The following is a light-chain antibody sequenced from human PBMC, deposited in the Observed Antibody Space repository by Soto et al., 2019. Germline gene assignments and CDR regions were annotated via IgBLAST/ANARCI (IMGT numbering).Light chain of an antibody. CDR2: DAS. CDR1: QSIISL. Sequence: DIQMTQSPSTLSASVGDRVTIPCRASQSIISLLAWYQQKPGKAPKLLIYDASSLESGVPSRFSGSGSGTEFSLTISSLQPDDLATYFCQQYNSYSTFGEGTKVEIQ. CDR3: QQYNSYST. J-gene: IGKJ1*01. V-gene: IGKV1-5*01.